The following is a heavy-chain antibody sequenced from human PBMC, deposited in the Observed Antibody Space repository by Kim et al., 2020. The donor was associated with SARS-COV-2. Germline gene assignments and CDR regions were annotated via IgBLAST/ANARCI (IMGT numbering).Heavy chain of an antibody. CDR2: ISSSSSYI. Sequence: GGSLRLSCAASGFTFSSYSMNWVRQAPGKGLEWVSSISSSSSYIYYADSVKGRFTISRDNAKNSLYLQMNSLRAEDTAVYYCARDIVVVPAAIKQYYYYGMDVWGQGTTVTVSS. D-gene: IGHD2-2*01. J-gene: IGHJ6*02. CDR1: GFTFSSYS. CDR3: ARDIVVVPAAIKQYYYYGMDV. V-gene: IGHV3-21*01.